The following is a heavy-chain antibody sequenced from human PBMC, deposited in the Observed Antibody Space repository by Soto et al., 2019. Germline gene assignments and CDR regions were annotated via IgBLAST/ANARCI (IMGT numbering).Heavy chain of an antibody. CDR2: IWYDGSNK. J-gene: IGHJ6*03. D-gene: IGHD3-10*01. CDR1: GFTFSRYG. CDR3: SRGSWDGGYYYFYMDV. V-gene: IGHV3-33*01. Sequence: QVQLVESGGGGVQPGRSLRLSCAASGFTFSRYGMHWVRKAPGKGLEWVAVIWYDGSNKYYADSVKGRFTISRDNFTNALSLQRHSLRAEDMAVYHGSRGSWDGGYYYFYMDVWGKGTTVTVS.